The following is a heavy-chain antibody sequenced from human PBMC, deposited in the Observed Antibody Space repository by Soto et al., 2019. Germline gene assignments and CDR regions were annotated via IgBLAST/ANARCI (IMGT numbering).Heavy chain of an antibody. Sequence: GGSLRLSCAASGFTFSSYDMHWVRQATGKGLEWVSAIGTAGDTYYPGSVKGRFTISRENAKNSLYLQMNSLRAGDTAVYYCARERIAYYYGSGSVYYYGMDDGGQGTTVTGSS. CDR2: IGTAGDT. J-gene: IGHJ6*02. CDR1: GFTFSSYD. V-gene: IGHV3-13*01. D-gene: IGHD3-10*01. CDR3: ARERIAYYYGSGSVYYYGMDD.